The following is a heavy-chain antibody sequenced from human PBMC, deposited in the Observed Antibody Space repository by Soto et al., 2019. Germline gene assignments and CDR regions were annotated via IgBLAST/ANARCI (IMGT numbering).Heavy chain of an antibody. J-gene: IGHJ4*02. D-gene: IGHD3-22*01. CDR3: AKYQPMTQPRPYFDY. CDR2: SSSSAGST. V-gene: IGHV3-23*01. Sequence: EVQLLESGGDLIQPGGSLRLSCAASGFTFSSYAMSWVRQAPGKGLGWVSASSSSAGSTFYADSVKGRFTISRDNSRNILYLQMNSLRAEDTAIYYCAKYQPMTQPRPYFDYWGQGTLVTVSS. CDR1: GFTFSSYA.